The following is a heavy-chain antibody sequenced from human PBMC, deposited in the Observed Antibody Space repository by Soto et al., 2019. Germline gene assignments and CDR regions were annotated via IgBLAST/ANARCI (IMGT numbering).Heavy chain of an antibody. CDR3: AKAPGYCSSTSCVGGYFDY. CDR1: GFTFSSYW. J-gene: IGHJ4*02. CDR2: INQDGSEK. Sequence: GGSLRLSCAASGFTFSSYWMSWVRQAPGKGLEWVANINQDGSEKYDVDSVKGRFTISRDNSKNTLYLQMNSLRAEDTAVYYCAKAPGYCSSTSCVGGYFDYWGQGTLVTVSS. D-gene: IGHD2-2*01. V-gene: IGHV3-7*03.